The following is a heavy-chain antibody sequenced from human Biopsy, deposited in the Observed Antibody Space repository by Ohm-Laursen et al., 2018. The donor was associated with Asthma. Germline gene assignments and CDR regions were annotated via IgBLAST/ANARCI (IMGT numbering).Heavy chain of an antibody. D-gene: IGHD6-19*01. Sequence: SSVKVSCKAPGGTFSNFAISWVRRAPGQGLEWLGGIMTVFGTTNYAQKFQGRVTITAVESTSTAYMEVTSLRSEDTAIYYCARCQVGYSSGWSLLLKKIYYAGMDVWGQGTAVTVSS. CDR1: GGTFSNFA. J-gene: IGHJ6*02. V-gene: IGHV1-69*01. CDR3: ARCQVGYSSGWSLLLKKIYYAGMDV. CDR2: IMTVFGTT.